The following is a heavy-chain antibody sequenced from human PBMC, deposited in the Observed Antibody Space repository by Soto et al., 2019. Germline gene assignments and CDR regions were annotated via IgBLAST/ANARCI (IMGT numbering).Heavy chain of an antibody. CDR3: ARVKYHITRFGAFDY. CDR1: GFTFSRYS. CDR2: ISSSSSYI. J-gene: IGHJ4*03. D-gene: IGHD3-3*01. V-gene: IGHV3-21*01. Sequence: EVPLVESGGGLVKPWGSLRLSCAASGFTFSRYSMNWVRQAPGKGLEWVSSISSSSSYIYYADSVKGRFTISRDNAKNSLYLQMNSQSAEDTAVYYCARVKYHITRFGAFDYWGHGTLVTVSS.